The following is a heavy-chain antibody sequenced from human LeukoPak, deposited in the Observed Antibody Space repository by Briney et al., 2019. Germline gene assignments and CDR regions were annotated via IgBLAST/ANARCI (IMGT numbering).Heavy chain of an antibody. J-gene: IGHJ4*02. D-gene: IGHD3-10*01. CDR2: ISYDGSNK. CDR3: ARDYYGSGSLYSLRY. CDR1: GFTFSSYA. V-gene: IGHV3-30*04. Sequence: GGSLRLSCAASGFTFSSYAMHWVRQAPGKGLEWVAVISYDGSNKYYADSVKGRFTISRDNSKNTLYLQMNSLRAEDTAVYYCARDYYGSGSLYSLRYWGQGTLVTVSS.